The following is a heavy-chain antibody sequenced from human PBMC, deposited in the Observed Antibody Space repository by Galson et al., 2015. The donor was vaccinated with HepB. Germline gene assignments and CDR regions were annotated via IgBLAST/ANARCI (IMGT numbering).Heavy chain of an antibody. Sequence: LSLTCAVSGGSIRSTYWWSWVRQPPGKGLEWIGEIQHSGTTNYNPSLKSRVIISVDESKKQFYLRLSSVTAADTAVYYCARGGLWFRELRADAFDLWGQGTMVTVSS. CDR2: IQHSGTT. D-gene: IGHD3-10*01. J-gene: IGHJ3*01. CDR1: GGSIRSTYW. CDR3: ARGGLWFRELRADAFDL. V-gene: IGHV4-4*02.